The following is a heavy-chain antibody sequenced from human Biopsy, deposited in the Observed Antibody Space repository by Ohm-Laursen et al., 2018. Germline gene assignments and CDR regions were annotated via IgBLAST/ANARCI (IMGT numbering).Heavy chain of an antibody. CDR2: ITSRTSST. CDR1: GFTFNVYS. Sequence: LSLTCAASGFTFNVYSIVWVRQAPGKGLEWVSSITSRTSSTYYADSVKGRVTISRDNANNSVSLQMNNLRVGDTAVYYCARWYGDLFYYYNGMDVWGQGTTVTVSS. V-gene: IGHV3-21*01. J-gene: IGHJ6*02. D-gene: IGHD3-10*01. CDR3: ARWYGDLFYYYNGMDV.